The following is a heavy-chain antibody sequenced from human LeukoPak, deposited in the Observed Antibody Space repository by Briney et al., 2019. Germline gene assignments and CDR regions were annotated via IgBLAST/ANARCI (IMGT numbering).Heavy chain of an antibody. CDR2: IYPGDSDT. CDR1: GYSFTSYW. J-gene: IGHJ4*02. D-gene: IGHD5-18*01. Sequence: GESLQISCKGSGYSFTSYWIGWVRQMPGKGLEWMGIIYPGDSDTRYSPSFQGQVTISADKSISTAYLQWSSLKASDTAMYYCATQNRYSYGYGPWDYWGQGTLVTVSS. V-gene: IGHV5-51*01. CDR3: ATQNRYSYGYGPWDY.